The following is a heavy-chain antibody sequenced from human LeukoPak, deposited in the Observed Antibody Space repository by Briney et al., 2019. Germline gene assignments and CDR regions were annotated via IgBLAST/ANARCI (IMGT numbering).Heavy chain of an antibody. CDR3: TIARRWELEVKSAFDI. D-gene: IGHD1-26*01. J-gene: IGHJ3*02. Sequence: PGGSLRLSCTASGFTFGDYAMSWFRQAPGKGLEWVGFIRSKAYGGTTEYAASVKGRFTISRDDSKSIAYLQMNSLKTEDTAVYYYTIARRWELEVKSAFDIWGQGTMVTVSS. CDR2: IRSKAYGGTT. V-gene: IGHV3-49*03. CDR1: GFTFGDYA.